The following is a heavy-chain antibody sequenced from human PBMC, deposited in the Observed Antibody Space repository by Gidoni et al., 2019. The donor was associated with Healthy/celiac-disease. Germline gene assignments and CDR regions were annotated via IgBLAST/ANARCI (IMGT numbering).Heavy chain of an antibody. D-gene: IGHD3-3*01. CDR2: ISGSGGST. CDR1: GFPFSSYA. Sequence: EVQLLESGGGLVQPGGSLRLSCAASGFPFSSYAMSWVRQAPGKGLEWVSAISGSGGSTYYADSVKGRFTISRDNSKNTLYLQMNSLRAEDTAVYYCAKGVARFLEWSLVFHYSDYWGQGTLVTVSS. V-gene: IGHV3-23*01. CDR3: AKGVARFLEWSLVFHYSDY. J-gene: IGHJ4*02.